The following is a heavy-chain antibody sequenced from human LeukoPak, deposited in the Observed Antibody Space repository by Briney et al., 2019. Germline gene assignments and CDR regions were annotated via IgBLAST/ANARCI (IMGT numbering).Heavy chain of an antibody. CDR3: ARGRARGRVSLDY. CDR1: GGSFSGYN. V-gene: IGHV4-34*01. D-gene: IGHD1-26*01. J-gene: IGHJ4*02. Sequence: SETLSPTCAVYGGSFSGYNWSWIRQPPGKGLEWIGEINHSGSTNYNPSLKSRVTISVDTSKNQFSLKLSSVTAADTAVYYCARGRARGRVSLDYWGQGTLVTVSS. CDR2: INHSGST.